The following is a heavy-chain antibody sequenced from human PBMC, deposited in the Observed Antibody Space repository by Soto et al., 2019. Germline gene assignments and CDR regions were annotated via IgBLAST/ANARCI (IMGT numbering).Heavy chain of an antibody. CDR1: GYTFTSYG. Sequence: QVQLVQSGAEVKKPGASVKVSCKASGYTFTSYGISWVRQAPGQGLEWMGWISAYNGNTNYAQKLQGRVTMTTDTSXSXGYMELRSLRSDDTAVYYCARGRLAYCGGDCSPSVYWGQGTLVTVSS. J-gene: IGHJ4*02. V-gene: IGHV1-18*01. CDR2: ISAYNGNT. D-gene: IGHD2-21*02. CDR3: ARGRLAYCGGDCSPSVY.